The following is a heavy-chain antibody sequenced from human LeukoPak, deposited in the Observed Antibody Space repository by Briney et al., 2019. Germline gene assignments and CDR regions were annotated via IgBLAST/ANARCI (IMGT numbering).Heavy chain of an antibody. D-gene: IGHD1-26*01. V-gene: IGHV5-51*01. CDR1: GYSFTSYW. Sequence: GESLKISCKGSGYSFTSYWIGWVRPMPRKGLEWMGIIYPGDSDTRYSLSFQGHVNISADKSISTAYLQWTSMSAADTVMYYCARQPGSYYSGWFDPWGQGTLVTVSS. CDR2: IYPGDSDT. CDR3: ARQPGSYYSGWFDP. J-gene: IGHJ5*02.